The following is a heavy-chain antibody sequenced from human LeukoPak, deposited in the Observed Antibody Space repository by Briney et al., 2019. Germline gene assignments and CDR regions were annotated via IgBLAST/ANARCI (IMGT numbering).Heavy chain of an antibody. D-gene: IGHD3-16*01. V-gene: IGHV3-11*06. Sequence: GGSLRLSCAASGFTFSDYYMSWIRQAPGKGLGWVSYISSSSSYTNYADSVKGRFTIPRDNAKNSLYLQMNSLRAEDTAVYYCARASPYASYDYWGQGTLVTVSS. CDR3: ARASPYASYDY. J-gene: IGHJ4*02. CDR2: ISSSSSYT. CDR1: GFTFSDYY.